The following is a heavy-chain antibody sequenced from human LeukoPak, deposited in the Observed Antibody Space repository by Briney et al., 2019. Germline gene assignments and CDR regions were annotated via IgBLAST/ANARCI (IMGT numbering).Heavy chain of an antibody. CDR3: AVLAVPAVGY. J-gene: IGHJ4*02. CDR2: IRASGDRT. D-gene: IGHD2-15*01. CDR1: GFTFINYG. Sequence: PGGSLRLSCVVSGFTFINYGMSWVRQALGQGLERVSTIRASGDRTYYAESVKGRFTMSGDKSKNTLYLQMSNLRAEDTAVYHCAVLAVPAVGYWGQGTLVIVSS. V-gene: IGHV3-23*01.